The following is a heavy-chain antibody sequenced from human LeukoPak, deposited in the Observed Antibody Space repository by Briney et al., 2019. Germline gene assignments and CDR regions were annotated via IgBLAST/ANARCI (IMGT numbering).Heavy chain of an antibody. D-gene: IGHD2-15*01. Sequence: KPGGSLRLSCAASGFTFSSYSMNWVRQAPGKGLEWVSSISSSSSYIYYADSVKGRFTISRDNAKNSLYLQMNSLRSEDTAVYYCARGYFYCSGGSCYPYYFDYWGQGTLVTVSS. CDR2: ISSSSSYI. CDR3: ARGYFYCSGGSCYPYYFDY. J-gene: IGHJ4*02. CDR1: GFTFSSYS. V-gene: IGHV3-21*04.